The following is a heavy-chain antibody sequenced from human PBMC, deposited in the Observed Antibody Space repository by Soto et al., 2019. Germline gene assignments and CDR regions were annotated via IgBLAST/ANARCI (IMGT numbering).Heavy chain of an antibody. CDR1: GFTFSSYA. V-gene: IGHV3-23*01. J-gene: IGHJ4*02. Sequence: LRLSCAASGFTFSSYAMSWVRQAPGKGLEWVSAISGSGGSTYYADSVKGRFTISRDNSKNTLYLQMNSLRAEDTAVYYCAKVPYSSSTLYYFDYWGQGTLVTVSS. CDR2: ISGSGGST. CDR3: AKVPYSSSTLYYFDY. D-gene: IGHD6-6*01.